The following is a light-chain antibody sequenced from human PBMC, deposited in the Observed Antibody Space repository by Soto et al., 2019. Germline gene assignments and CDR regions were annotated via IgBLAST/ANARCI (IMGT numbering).Light chain of an antibody. J-gene: IGKJ1*01. CDR2: GAS. Sequence: EVVLTQSPGTLSLSPGEIATLSCSASQIFSSTSLAWYQQKPGQAPRLLIYGASNRATGIPDRVSGSGSGTDFILTISRLEHEDFSVYYCQQYDSSTRTFGQGTKVDIK. V-gene: IGKV3-20*01. CDR3: QQYDSSTRT. CDR1: QIFSSTS.